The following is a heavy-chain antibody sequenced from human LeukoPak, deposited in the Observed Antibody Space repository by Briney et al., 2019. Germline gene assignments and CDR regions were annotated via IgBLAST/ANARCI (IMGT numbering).Heavy chain of an antibody. D-gene: IGHD3-9*01. Sequence: ASVKVSCKPSGGTFSSYAISWVRQAPGQGLEWMGGIIPIFGTANHAKKFQGRVTITTDESTSTACMELSSLRSEDTAVYYCARDSYDILTGYDEPNMDVWGKGTTVTVSS. J-gene: IGHJ6*03. V-gene: IGHV1-69*05. CDR3: ARDSYDILTGYDEPNMDV. CDR2: IIPIFGTA. CDR1: GGTFSSYA.